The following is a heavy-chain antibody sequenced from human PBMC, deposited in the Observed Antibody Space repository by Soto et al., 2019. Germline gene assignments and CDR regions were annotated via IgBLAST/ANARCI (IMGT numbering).Heavy chain of an antibody. CDR2: IIPIFGTA. J-gene: IGHJ4*02. V-gene: IGHV1-69*13. CDR3: ARQFDYDSSGYYYAY. D-gene: IGHD3-22*01. Sequence: ASVKVSCKASGGTSNRNTISWVRQAPGQGLEWMGGIIPIFGTANYAQKFQGRVTITADESTNTAYMELSRLRSEDTAVYYCARQFDYDSSGYYYAYWGQGTLVTVSS. CDR1: GGTSNRNT.